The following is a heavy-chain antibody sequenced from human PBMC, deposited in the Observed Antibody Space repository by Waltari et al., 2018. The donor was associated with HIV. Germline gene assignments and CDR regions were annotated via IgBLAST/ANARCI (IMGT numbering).Heavy chain of an antibody. CDR3: ATPTYYYDSSSPEAFDI. J-gene: IGHJ3*02. V-gene: IGHV4-61*02. Sequence: QVQLQESGPGLVKPSQTLSLTCTVSGGSISSGSYYWSWIRQPAGKGLEWIGRIYTSGSTNYNPSLKSRVTISVDTSKNQFSLKLSSVTAADTAVYYCATPTYYYDSSSPEAFDIWGQGTMVTVSS. D-gene: IGHD3-22*01. CDR1: GGSISSGSYY. CDR2: IYTSGST.